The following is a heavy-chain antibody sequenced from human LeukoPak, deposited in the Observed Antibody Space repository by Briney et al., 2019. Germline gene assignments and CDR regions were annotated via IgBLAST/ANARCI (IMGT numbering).Heavy chain of an antibody. D-gene: IGHD3-3*01. Sequence: SATLSLTCTVSGCSFSSYYWSWIRQPAGKGLEWIGRIYTSGSTNYNPSLKSRVTMSVDTSKNQFSLKLSSVTAADTAVYYCARDDGDFWSGFYYYYGMDVWGQGTTVTVSS. CDR1: GCSFSSYY. J-gene: IGHJ6*02. CDR3: ARDDGDFWSGFYYYYGMDV. V-gene: IGHV4-4*07. CDR2: IYTSGST.